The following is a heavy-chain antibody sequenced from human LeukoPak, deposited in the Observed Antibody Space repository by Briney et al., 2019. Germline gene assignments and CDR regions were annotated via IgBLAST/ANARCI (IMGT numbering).Heavy chain of an antibody. CDR1: GGSTNGYF. V-gene: IGHV4-59*01. J-gene: IGHJ4*02. CDR3: ARGEHDFDS. CDR2: ISDSGST. Sequence: SETLSLTCTVSGGSTNGYFWTWIRPPPGKGLERIGYISDSGSTNYTPSLKSRVTLSVDSSNTEFSLRLNSVTAADTAVYYCARGEHDFDSWGQGTLVTVSS. D-gene: IGHD1/OR15-1a*01.